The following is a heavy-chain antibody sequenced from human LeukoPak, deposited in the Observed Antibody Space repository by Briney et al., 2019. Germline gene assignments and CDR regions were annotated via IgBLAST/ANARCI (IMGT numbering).Heavy chain of an antibody. CDR2: ISSSGSTI. Sequence: GGSLRLSCAASGFTFTTYAMHWVRQAPGKGLEWVSYISSSGSTIYYADSVKGRFTISRDNAKSSLYLQMNSLRAEDTAVYYCARSIAVAVHSNYWGQGTLVTVSS. J-gene: IGHJ4*02. CDR1: GFTFTTYA. V-gene: IGHV3-48*03. D-gene: IGHD6-19*01. CDR3: ARSIAVAVHSNY.